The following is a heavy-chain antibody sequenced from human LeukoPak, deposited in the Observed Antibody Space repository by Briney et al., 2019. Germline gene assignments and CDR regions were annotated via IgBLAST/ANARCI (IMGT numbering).Heavy chain of an antibody. J-gene: IGHJ5*02. Sequence: GGSLRLSCAASGFTFSTYAMSWVRQAPGKGLEWVSAISATGGTTYYADSVKGRFTTSRDNSKNTLYLQLNSLRAEDTAMYYCAKGKETAFLDWFDPWGQGTLVTVSS. D-gene: IGHD2-21*02. CDR1: GFTFSTYA. V-gene: IGHV3-23*01. CDR3: AKGKETAFLDWFDP. CDR2: ISATGGTT.